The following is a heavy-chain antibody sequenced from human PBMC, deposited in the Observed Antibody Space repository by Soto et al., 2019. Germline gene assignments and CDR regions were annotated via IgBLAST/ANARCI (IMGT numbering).Heavy chain of an antibody. CDR2: IYDSGST. Sequence: QLQLQESGSGLVRPSQTLSLTCAVSGDSISRGGYSWTWIRQPPGKALEWIGNIYDSGSTSYNPSLKSRVTISLDRSKNQFSLRLTSVTAADTALYFCARGSSSYYDYGMDVWGQGTTVTVSS. D-gene: IGHD6-6*01. CDR3: ARGSSSYYDYGMDV. J-gene: IGHJ6*02. V-gene: IGHV4-30-2*01. CDR1: GDSISRGGYS.